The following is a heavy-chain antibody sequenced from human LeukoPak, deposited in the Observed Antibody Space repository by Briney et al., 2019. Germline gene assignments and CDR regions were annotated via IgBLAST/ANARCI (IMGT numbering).Heavy chain of an antibody. Sequence: GGSLRLSCAASGFTFSSYGMHWVRQAPGRGLEWVAVISYDGSNKYYADSVKGRFTISRDNSKNTLYLQMNSLRAEDTAVYYCARERVRYNWNDPYHYFDYWGQGTLVTVSS. J-gene: IGHJ4*02. D-gene: IGHD1-1*01. CDR3: ARERVRYNWNDPYHYFDY. V-gene: IGHV3-30*03. CDR1: GFTFSSYG. CDR2: ISYDGSNK.